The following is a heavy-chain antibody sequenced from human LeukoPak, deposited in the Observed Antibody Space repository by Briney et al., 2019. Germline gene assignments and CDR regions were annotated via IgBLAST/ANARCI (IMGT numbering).Heavy chain of an antibody. D-gene: IGHD2-2*01. CDR2: INYSGST. CDR3: ARLSTDNVVLPGAMIYYSDC. J-gene: IGHJ4*02. CDR1: AGSITSQY. Sequence: PSETLSLTCTVSAGSITSQYWSWLRQPPGKGLEYIGYINYSGSTNYNPSLKSRVAISVDTSKNQFSLKLSSVTAADTAVYYCARLSTDNVVLPGAMIYYSDCWGQGTLVTVSS. V-gene: IGHV4-59*08.